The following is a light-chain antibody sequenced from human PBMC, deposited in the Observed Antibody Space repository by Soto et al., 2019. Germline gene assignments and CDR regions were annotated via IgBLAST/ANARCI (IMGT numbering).Light chain of an antibody. V-gene: IGLV2-14*01. CDR2: EVS. J-gene: IGLJ1*01. CDR1: SSDVGGYNY. CDR3: SSYTSSSTLYV. Sequence: QSALAQPASVSGSPGQSITISCTGTSSDVGGYNYVSWYQQHPGKAPKLIIYEVSNRPSGVSNRFSGSKSGNTASLTISGLQAEDEAEYYCSSYTSSSTLYVFGIGTKVTV.